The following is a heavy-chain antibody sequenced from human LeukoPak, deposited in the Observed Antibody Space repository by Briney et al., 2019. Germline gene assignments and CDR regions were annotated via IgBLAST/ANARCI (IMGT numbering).Heavy chain of an antibody. D-gene: IGHD1-1*01. Sequence: GGSLRLSCAASGFTFSNSAMSWVRQAPGKGLEWVSSLRGDGETFYAASVKGRFTLTRDDSRNTVYLQLNNLRVEDTAVYYCAKASRVSNADAVLWGQGTLVTVSS. CDR1: GFTFSNSA. CDR2: LRGDGET. J-gene: IGHJ4*02. V-gene: IGHV3-23*01. CDR3: AKASRVSNADAVL.